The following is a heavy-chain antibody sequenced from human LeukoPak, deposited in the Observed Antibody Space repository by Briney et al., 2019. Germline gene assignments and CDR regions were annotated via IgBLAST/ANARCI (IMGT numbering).Heavy chain of an antibody. J-gene: IGHJ5*02. CDR2: IYPTDSIT. CDR3: ARLAPDYADYWFDP. CDR1: GYDFSTKW. Sequence: PGDSLKISCQTSGYDFSTKWIGCVRQMPGKGLEWMGIIYPTDSITRYSPSFQGHVSISVDTSINTAYLQWASLRPSDTAMYFCARLAPDYADYWFDPWGQGALVTVSS. V-gene: IGHV5-51*01. D-gene: IGHD4-17*01.